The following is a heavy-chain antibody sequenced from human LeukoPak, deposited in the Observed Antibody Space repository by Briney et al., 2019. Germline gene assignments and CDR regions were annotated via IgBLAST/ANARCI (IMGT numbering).Heavy chain of an antibody. CDR2: ISYDGSSK. D-gene: IGHD6-19*01. J-gene: IGHJ4*02. V-gene: IGHV3-30*04. CDR3: AKDRWGAVASFDN. CDR1: GFTFSSYA. Sequence: GGSLRLSCAASGFTFSSYAMHWVRQAPGKGLEWVAVISYDGSSKYYADSVKGRFTISRDNSKNTLYLQMNSLRAEDTAVYYCAKDRWGAVASFDNWGQGTLVTVSS.